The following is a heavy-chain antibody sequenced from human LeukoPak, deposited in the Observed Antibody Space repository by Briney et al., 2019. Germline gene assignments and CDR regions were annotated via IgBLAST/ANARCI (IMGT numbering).Heavy chain of an antibody. Sequence: GGSLRLSCAASGFTFSSYAMNWVRQAPGKGLEWVSYISSSSSNINYADSVRGRFTISRDNAKNSLYLHMDSLRVEDMAVYYCARGGAARPDYWGQGTLVTVSS. CDR1: GFTFSSYA. CDR3: ARGGAARPDY. V-gene: IGHV3-21*01. J-gene: IGHJ4*02. CDR2: ISSSSSNI. D-gene: IGHD6-6*01.